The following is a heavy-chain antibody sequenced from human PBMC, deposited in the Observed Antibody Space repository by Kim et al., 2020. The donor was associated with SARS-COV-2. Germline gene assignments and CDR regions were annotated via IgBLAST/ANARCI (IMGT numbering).Heavy chain of an antibody. J-gene: IGHJ6*02. CDR3: ARDRAYCGSDGYYCGMDV. V-gene: IGHV3-11*04. Sequence: KGRFTNARDNAKNSLYLHMNSLRAEDTAVYYCARDRAYCGSDGYYCGMDVWGQGTTVTVSS. D-gene: IGHD2-21*02.